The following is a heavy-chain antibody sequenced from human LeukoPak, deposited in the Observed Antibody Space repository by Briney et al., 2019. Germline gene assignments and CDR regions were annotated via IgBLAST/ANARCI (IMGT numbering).Heavy chain of an antibody. CDR1: GASISNYY. Sequence: SETLSLTCTVSGASISNYYWSWIRQAPGKGLEWMGYIYYGGSTNYNPSLKSRVTITVDMSRKQFSLKLSSVTAADTAVYYCAKGHDMDVWGQGTTVTVSS. CDR3: AKGHDMDV. CDR2: IYYGGST. J-gene: IGHJ6*02. V-gene: IGHV4-59*01.